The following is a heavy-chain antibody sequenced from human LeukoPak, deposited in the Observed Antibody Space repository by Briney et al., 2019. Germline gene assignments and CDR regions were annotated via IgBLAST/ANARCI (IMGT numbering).Heavy chain of an antibody. V-gene: IGHV3-21*01. CDR2: ISSSSSYI. J-gene: IGHJ4*02. CDR3: ARDRCSSISCYIRDLFDY. CDR1: GFTFSSYS. Sequence: GGSLRLSCAASGFTFSSYSMNWVRQAPGKGLEWVSSISSSSSYIYYADSVKGRFTISRDNAKNSLYLQMNSLRAEDTAVYYCARDRCSSISCYIRDLFDYWGQGTLVTVSS. D-gene: IGHD2-2*02.